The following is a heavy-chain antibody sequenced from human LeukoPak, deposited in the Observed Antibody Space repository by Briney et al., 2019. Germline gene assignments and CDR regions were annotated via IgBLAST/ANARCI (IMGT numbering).Heavy chain of an antibody. CDR1: GDSFSSNSAS. D-gene: IGHD1-1*01. V-gene: IGHV6-1*01. CDR3: ARDPDNSYEWGPFDP. J-gene: IGHJ5*02. CDR2: AYYRSKSYT. Sequence: SQTLSLTCAVSGDSFSSNSASWNWIRQSPSRGLEWLGRAYYRSKSYTDYAVSVQSRITINPDTSKNQFSLHLNSMTPEDTAVYYCARDPDNSYEWGPFDPWGQGTLVTVSS.